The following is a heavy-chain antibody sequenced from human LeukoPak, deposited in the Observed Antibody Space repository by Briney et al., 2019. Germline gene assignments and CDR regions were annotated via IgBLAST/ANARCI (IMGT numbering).Heavy chain of an antibody. CDR1: GSCFTCYW. CDR2: IYPGDYDP. CDR3: ARRKGGNSNGLDY. J-gene: IGHJ4*02. Sequence: GAPLQISCEGSGSCFTCYWSGWGRAMAGKGLGWMRIIYPGDYDPRYSPCFPGQVNISADKSISTAYLQWSSLKASDTAMYYCARRKGGNSNGLDYWGQGTLVTVS. D-gene: IGHD4-23*01. V-gene: IGHV5-51*01.